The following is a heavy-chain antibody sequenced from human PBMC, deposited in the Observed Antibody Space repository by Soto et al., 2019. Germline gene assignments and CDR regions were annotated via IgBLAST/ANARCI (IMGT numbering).Heavy chain of an antibody. D-gene: IGHD2-2*01. CDR2: FDPEDGET. J-gene: IGHJ6*02. CDR1: GYTLTELS. V-gene: IGHV1-24*01. CDR3: TTPAAIRSYYYYGMDV. Sequence: QVQLVQSGAEVKKPGASVKVSCKVSGYTLTELSMHWVRQAPGKGLEWMGGFDPEDGETIYAQKFQGRVTMTEDTSTDPAYRELSSLRSEDTAVYYCTTPAAIRSYYYYGMDVWGQGTTVTVSS.